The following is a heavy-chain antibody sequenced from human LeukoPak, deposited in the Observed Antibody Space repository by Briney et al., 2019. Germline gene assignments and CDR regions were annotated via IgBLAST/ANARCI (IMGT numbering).Heavy chain of an antibody. CDR3: AKDSRPGGAPSVDTAMGDFDY. Sequence: GGSLRLSCAASGFTFSSYAMSWVRQAPGKGLEWVSAISGSGGSTYYADSVKGRFTISRDNSKNTLYLQMNSLRAEDTAVYYCAKDSRPGGAPSVDTAMGDFDYWGQGTLVTVSS. J-gene: IGHJ4*02. D-gene: IGHD5-18*01. V-gene: IGHV3-23*01. CDR2: ISGSGGST. CDR1: GFTFSSYA.